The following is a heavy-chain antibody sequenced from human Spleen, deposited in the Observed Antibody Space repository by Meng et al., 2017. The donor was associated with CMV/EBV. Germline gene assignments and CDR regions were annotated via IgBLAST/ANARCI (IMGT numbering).Heavy chain of an antibody. Sequence: SGLTFNTHAMNWVRQAPGKGLEWVSIIGADSGGIQYGDSVKGRFTISRDNSKNTLYLRVDSLRVEDTAIYFCAKGGQEVPLTRRFDYWGQGTLVTVSS. D-gene: IGHD2-15*01. V-gene: IGHV3-23*01. CDR3: AKGGQEVPLTRRFDY. J-gene: IGHJ4*02. CDR1: GLTFNTHA. CDR2: IGADSGGI.